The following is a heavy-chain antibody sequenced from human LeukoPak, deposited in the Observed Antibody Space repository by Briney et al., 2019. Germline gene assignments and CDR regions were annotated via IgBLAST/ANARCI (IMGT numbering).Heavy chain of an antibody. Sequence: GGTLRLSCAASGFTFSSYGMSWVRQAPGKGLEWVSAISDSGNTYHADSVKGRFTISRDGSKNTLFLQMNRLRPEDAAVYYCAKAPVTTCRGAYCYPFDYWGQGTLVTVSS. D-gene: IGHD2-21*01. V-gene: IGHV3-23*01. CDR1: GFTFSSYG. CDR2: ISDSGNT. J-gene: IGHJ4*02. CDR3: AKAPVTTCRGAYCYPFDY.